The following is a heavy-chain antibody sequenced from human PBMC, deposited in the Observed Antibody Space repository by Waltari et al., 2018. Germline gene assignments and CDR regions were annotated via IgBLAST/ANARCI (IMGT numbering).Heavy chain of an antibody. D-gene: IGHD5-18*01. CDR2: IYDAGIT. V-gene: IGHV3-66*02. Sequence: EVQLVESGGGLVHPGGSLRLSCSALGLHVGSQHMSWVRQAPGKGREWVSLIYDAGITYYPDSVRGRFTISRDNSKNTVHLQMNSLRVEDTAIYYCARARDEETAMVYFDRWGQGTLVSVSS. CDR1: GLHVGSQH. J-gene: IGHJ4*02. CDR3: ARARDEETAMVYFDR.